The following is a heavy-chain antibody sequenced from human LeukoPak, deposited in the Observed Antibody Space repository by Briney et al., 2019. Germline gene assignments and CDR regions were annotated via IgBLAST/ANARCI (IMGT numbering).Heavy chain of an antibody. CDR1: GGSISGSSYF. D-gene: IGHD1-7*01. J-gene: IGHJ3*01. V-gene: IGHV4-61*05. Sequence: SETLSLTCAVSGGSISGSSYFWGWIRQPPGKGLEWIGYIYYSGSTNYNPSLKSRVTISVDMSKNQFSLRLSSVTTADTAVYYCARVPGGGTAANWGQGTMVTVSS. CDR3: ARVPGGGTAAN. CDR2: IYYSGST.